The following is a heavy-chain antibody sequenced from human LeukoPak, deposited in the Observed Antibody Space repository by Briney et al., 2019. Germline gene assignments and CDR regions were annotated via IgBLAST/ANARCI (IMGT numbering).Heavy chain of an antibody. CDR2: ISSGGDTI. Sequence: GGSLSLSCAASGFTFSSYSMNWVRQAPGKGLEWVSYISSGGDTIYYADSVKGRFTISRDNAKNSLYLQMNSLRAEDTAVYYCASPSWDTWGQGTLVTVSS. CDR1: GFTFSSYS. V-gene: IGHV3-48*04. J-gene: IGHJ5*02. CDR3: ASPSWDT.